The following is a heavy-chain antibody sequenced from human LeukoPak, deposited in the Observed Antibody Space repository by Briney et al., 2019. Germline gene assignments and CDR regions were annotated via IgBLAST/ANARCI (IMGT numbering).Heavy chain of an antibody. Sequence: GASAKVSCKASGGTFSSYAISWVRQAPGQGLEWMGRIIPILGIANYAQKFQGRVTITADKSTSTAYMELSSLRSEDTAVYYCASGRGYSYGYGVGIDYWGQGTLVTVSS. D-gene: IGHD5-18*01. CDR3: ASGRGYSYGYGVGIDY. V-gene: IGHV1-69*04. CDR2: IIPILGIA. J-gene: IGHJ4*02. CDR1: GGTFSSYA.